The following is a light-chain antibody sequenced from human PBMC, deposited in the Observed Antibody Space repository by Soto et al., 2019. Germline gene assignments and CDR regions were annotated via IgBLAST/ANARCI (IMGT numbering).Light chain of an antibody. J-gene: IGLJ1*01. Sequence: QLVVTQPPSASATLGASVKLTCTLSSGHSSYVIAWHQQQPEKGPRYLMKVNSDGSHTKGDGIPDRFSGSSSGAERYLTISNLQSEDEADYYCQTWGTGIRVFGTGTKLTVL. V-gene: IGLV4-69*01. CDR2: VNSDGSH. CDR1: SGHSSYV. CDR3: QTWGTGIRV.